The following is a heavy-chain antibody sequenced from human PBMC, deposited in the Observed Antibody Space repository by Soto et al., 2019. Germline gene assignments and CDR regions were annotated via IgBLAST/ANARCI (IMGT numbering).Heavy chain of an antibody. Sequence: QVQLQESGPGLVKPSQTLSLTCTVSGGSISSGGNYWSWIRQHPGKGLEWIGYIYYSGSTYYNPSLKRRVTISVDTSKNQFSLKLSFVTAADTAVYYCARLNRDIVVGHDAFDIWGQGTMVTVSS. CDR2: IYYSGST. CDR3: ARLNRDIVVGHDAFDI. D-gene: IGHD2-15*01. J-gene: IGHJ3*02. V-gene: IGHV4-31*03. CDR1: GGSISSGGNY.